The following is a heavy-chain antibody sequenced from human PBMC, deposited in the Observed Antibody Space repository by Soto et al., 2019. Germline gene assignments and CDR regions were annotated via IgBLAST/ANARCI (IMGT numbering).Heavy chain of an antibody. V-gene: IGHV1-18*04. CDR3: ARRGILGGMEV. CDR1: GYTFNSHG. CDR2: IIINTGNT. J-gene: IGHJ6*02. D-gene: IGHD3-16*01. Sequence: QVQLVQSGAEVKKPGASVRVSCRASGYTFNSHGISWVRQAPGQGLEWLGWIIINTGNTNFARKFQGRATLTTDTATRTAYMDLGNLRSDDSAVYFCARRGILGGMEVWGQGTTVIVSS.